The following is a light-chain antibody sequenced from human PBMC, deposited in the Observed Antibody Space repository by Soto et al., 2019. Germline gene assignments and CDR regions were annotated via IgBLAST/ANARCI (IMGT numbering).Light chain of an antibody. J-gene: IGKJ1*01. CDR3: QQSSNIPWT. Sequence: DIQMTQSPSSLSASIGDRVTITCRASQSVTNFLNWFQQKPGKAPNLIFPASSSQSGVPPRFRGSASGTEFTLSISSLQREDFATYFCQQSSNIPWTFGQGTKVEMK. CDR1: QSVTNF. CDR2: PAS. V-gene: IGKV1-39*01.